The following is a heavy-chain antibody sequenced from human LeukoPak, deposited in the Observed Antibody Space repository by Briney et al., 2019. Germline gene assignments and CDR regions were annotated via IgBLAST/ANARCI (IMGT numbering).Heavy chain of an antibody. CDR3: AREAVAATHGLDY. Sequence: PGGSLRLSCAASGFTVSSNYMSWVRQAPGKGLEWVSVIYSGGSTYYADSVKGRFTISRDNSKNTLYLQMNSLRAEDTAVYYCAREAVAATHGLDYWGQGTLVTVSS. CDR1: GFTVSSNY. D-gene: IGHD2-15*01. J-gene: IGHJ4*02. CDR2: IYSGGST. V-gene: IGHV3-66*01.